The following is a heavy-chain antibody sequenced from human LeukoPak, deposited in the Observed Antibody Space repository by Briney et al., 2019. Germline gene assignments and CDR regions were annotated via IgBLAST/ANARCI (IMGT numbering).Heavy chain of an antibody. V-gene: IGHV3-21*01. Sequence: GGSLRLSCAASGFTFSSYSMNWVRQAPGKGLEWVSSISSSSSYIYYADSVKGRFTISRDNAKNSLYLQMNSLRAEDTAVYYCARDFRGNAFDIWGQGTMVTVST. CDR1: GFTFSSYS. D-gene: IGHD3-16*01. J-gene: IGHJ3*02. CDR3: ARDFRGNAFDI. CDR2: ISSSSSYI.